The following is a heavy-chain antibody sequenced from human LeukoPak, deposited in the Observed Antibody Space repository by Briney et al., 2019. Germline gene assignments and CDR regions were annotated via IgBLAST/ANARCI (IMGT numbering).Heavy chain of an antibody. D-gene: IGHD3-16*01. V-gene: IGHV3-7*03. J-gene: IGHJ4*02. CDR1: GFTFSSYW. CDR2: IKQDGSEK. Sequence: GGSLRLSYAASGFTFSSYWMSWVRQAPRKGLEWVANIKQDGSEKYYVDSVKGRFTISRDNAKNSLYLQMNSLRAEDTAVYYCARNMITFGGVIHYWGQGTLVTVSS. CDR3: ARNMITFGGVIHY.